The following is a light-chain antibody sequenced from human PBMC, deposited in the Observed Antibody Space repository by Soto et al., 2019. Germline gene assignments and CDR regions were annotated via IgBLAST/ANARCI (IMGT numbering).Light chain of an antibody. V-gene: IGKV3-20*01. CDR2: GAS. CDR3: QQYGRSPFT. J-gene: IGKJ3*01. Sequence: EIVLTQSPGTLSLSPGERATLSCRASQSVNLNYLAWYQQKPGQAPRLLIYGASSRATGIPDRFSGSGSGTEFTLTFSRLEPEEFAVYYCQQYGRSPFTFGPGTKVDIK. CDR1: QSVNLNY.